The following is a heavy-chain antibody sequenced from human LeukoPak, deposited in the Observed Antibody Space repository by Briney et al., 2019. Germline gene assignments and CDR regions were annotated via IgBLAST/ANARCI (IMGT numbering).Heavy chain of an antibody. J-gene: IGHJ5*02. CDR3: ARDLGYYDSSGYSLYNWFDP. CDR2: ISSSGSTI. CDR1: GFTFSSYA. D-gene: IGHD3-22*01. V-gene: IGHV3-48*04. Sequence: GGSLRLSCAASGFTFSSYAMSWVRQAPGKGLEWVSYISSSGSTIYYADSVKGRFTISRDNAKNSLYLQMNSLRAEDTAVYYCARDLGYYDSSGYSLYNWFDPWGQGTLVTVSS.